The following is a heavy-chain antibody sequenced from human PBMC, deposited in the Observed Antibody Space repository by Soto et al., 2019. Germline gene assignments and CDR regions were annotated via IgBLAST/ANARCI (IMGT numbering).Heavy chain of an antibody. V-gene: IGHV1-2*02. CDR1: GYTFTGHY. Sequence: ASVKVSCKASGYTFTGHYIHWVRQAPEQGPEWMGEIGPESGATRYAQKFQGRVTMTRDTSITTVYMELKNLRVEDSAVYYCVKERSGHSYADSWGQGTLVTVSS. CDR3: VKERSGHSYADS. CDR2: IGPESGAT. D-gene: IGHD5-18*01. J-gene: IGHJ4*02.